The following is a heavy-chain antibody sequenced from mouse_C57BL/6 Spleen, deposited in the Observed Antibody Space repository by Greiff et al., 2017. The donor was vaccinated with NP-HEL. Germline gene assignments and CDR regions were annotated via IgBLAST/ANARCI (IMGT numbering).Heavy chain of an antibody. Sequence: VKLMESGPELVKPGASVKISCKASGYAFSSSWMNWVKQRPGKGLEWIGRIYPGDGDTNYNGKFKGKATLTADKSSSTAYMQLSSLTSEDSAVYFCARRDYDYFDYWGQGTTLTVSS. D-gene: IGHD2-4*01. V-gene: IGHV1-82*01. CDR3: ARRDYDYFDY. CDR1: GYAFSSSW. CDR2: IYPGDGDT. J-gene: IGHJ2*01.